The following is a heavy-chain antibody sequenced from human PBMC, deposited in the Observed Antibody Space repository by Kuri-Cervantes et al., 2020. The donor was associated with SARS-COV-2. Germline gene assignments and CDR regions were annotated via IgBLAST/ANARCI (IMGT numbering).Heavy chain of an antibody. D-gene: IGHD3-3*01. Sequence: GSLRLSCAVYGGSFNNYYWSWIRQPPGKGLEWIGEINHSGSTNYNPSVKSRVTISVDTSKTQFSLELTSVTAVDTALYSCERVEYDDFWSGYHIGPFWAFDTWGQGTMVTVSS. CDR3: ERVEYDDFWSGYHIGPFWAFDT. J-gene: IGHJ3*02. CDR2: INHSGST. V-gene: IGHV4-34*01. CDR1: GGSFNNYY.